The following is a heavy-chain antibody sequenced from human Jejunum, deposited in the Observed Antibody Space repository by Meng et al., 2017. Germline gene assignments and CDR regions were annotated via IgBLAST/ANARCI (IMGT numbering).Heavy chain of an antibody. D-gene: IGHD6-19*01. Sequence: ASVKVSCKFSGYTFSNYGINWVRQAPGQGLEWMGWISTKDGNTDYAQKFQGRVTMTTDTSTSTAYMDLRSLRSDDTAVYYCARGCSVWSQADYWGQGTRVTVSS. CDR2: ISTKDGNT. CDR1: GYTFSNYG. J-gene: IGHJ4*02. V-gene: IGHV1-18*01. CDR3: ARGCSVWSQADY.